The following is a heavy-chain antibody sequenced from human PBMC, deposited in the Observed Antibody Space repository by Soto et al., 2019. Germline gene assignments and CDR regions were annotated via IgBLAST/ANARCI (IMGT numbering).Heavy chain of an antibody. J-gene: IGHJ5*02. CDR2: IYPGYSDT. Sequence: GESLKISCKGSGYSFTSYWICLVRQMPVKVLELIVIIYPGYSDTRYIPSFQGQFTISSYKSIITSYLQLTSLKASDTAMYYCASPEHGIAVSWGQGTLVTVSS. D-gene: IGHD6-19*01. V-gene: IGHV5-51*01. CDR3: ASPEHGIAVS. CDR1: GYSFTSYW.